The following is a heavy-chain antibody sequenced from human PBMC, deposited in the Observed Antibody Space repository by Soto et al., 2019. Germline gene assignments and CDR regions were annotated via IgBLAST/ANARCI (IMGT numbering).Heavy chain of an antibody. CDR1: GFTCSSYW. Sequence: PRGSLRLSCAASGFTCSSYWIHWVRQAPGKGLVWVSRIDSDGTGTVYADSVKGRFTISRDNAKNTVYLQMNSLRAEDTVVYYCARSPVGYSYGSYWGQGTKVTVSS. D-gene: IGHD5-18*01. CDR3: ARSPVGYSYGSY. J-gene: IGHJ4*02. V-gene: IGHV3-74*01. CDR2: IDSDGTGT.